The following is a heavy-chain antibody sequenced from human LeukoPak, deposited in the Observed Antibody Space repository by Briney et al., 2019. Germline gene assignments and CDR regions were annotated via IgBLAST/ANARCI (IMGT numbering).Heavy chain of an antibody. V-gene: IGHV1-2*02. CDR3: ARRDYDILTGYYTPLYYYYMDV. CDR1: GYTFTGYY. J-gene: IGHJ6*03. CDR2: INPNSGGT. D-gene: IGHD3-9*01. Sequence: ASVKVSCKASGYTFTGYYMHWVRQAPGQGLEWMGWINPNSGGTNYAQKFQGRVTMTRDTSISTAYMELSRLRSDDTAVYYCARRDYDILTGYYTPLYYYYMDVWGKGTTVTISS.